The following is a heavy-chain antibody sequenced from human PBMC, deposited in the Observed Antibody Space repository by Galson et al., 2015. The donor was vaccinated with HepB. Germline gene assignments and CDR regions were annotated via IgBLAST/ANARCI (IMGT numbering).Heavy chain of an antibody. Sequence: SVKVSCKVSGYTLTELSMHWVRQAPGKGLEWMGGFDPEDGETIYAQKFQGRVTMTEDTSTDTAYMELSSLRSEDTAVYYCATDVSRSYGSGSYLQSNWGQGTLVTVSS. V-gene: IGHV1-24*01. CDR3: ATDVSRSYGSGSYLQSN. D-gene: IGHD3-10*01. CDR2: FDPEDGET. CDR1: GYTLTELS. J-gene: IGHJ4*02.